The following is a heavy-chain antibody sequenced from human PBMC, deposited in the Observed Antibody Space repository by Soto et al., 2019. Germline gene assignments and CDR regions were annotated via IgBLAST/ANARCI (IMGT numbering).Heavy chain of an antibody. Sequence: ASVKVSCKASGYTFTSYGISWVRQAPGQGLEWMGWISAYNGNTNYAQKLQGRVTMTTDTSTSTAYMELRSLRSDDTAVYYCARDRVDIVVVPAAIPYYYYGMDVWGQGTTVTV. CDR1: GYTFTSYG. V-gene: IGHV1-18*01. J-gene: IGHJ6*02. CDR2: ISAYNGNT. CDR3: ARDRVDIVVVPAAIPYYYYGMDV. D-gene: IGHD2-2*01.